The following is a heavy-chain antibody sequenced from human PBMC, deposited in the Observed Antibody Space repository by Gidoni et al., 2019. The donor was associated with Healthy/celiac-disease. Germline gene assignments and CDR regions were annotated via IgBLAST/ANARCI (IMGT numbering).Heavy chain of an antibody. Sequence: QVQLVESGGGVVQPGRSLRLSCAASGFPFSSYAMHWVRQAPGKGLEWVAVISYDGSNKYYADSVKGRFTISRDNSKNTLYLQMNSLRAEDTAVYYCARGGTMVRGVLDYWGQGTLVTVSS. V-gene: IGHV3-30-3*01. CDR2: ISYDGSNK. CDR1: GFPFSSYA. D-gene: IGHD3-10*01. J-gene: IGHJ4*02. CDR3: ARGGTMVRGVLDY.